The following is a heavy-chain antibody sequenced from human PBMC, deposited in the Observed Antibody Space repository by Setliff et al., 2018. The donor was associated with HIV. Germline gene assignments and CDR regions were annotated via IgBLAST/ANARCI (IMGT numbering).Heavy chain of an antibody. D-gene: IGHD2-15*01. CDR1: GYSINSGYY. V-gene: IGHV4-38-2*01. Sequence: SETLSLTCAVSGYSINSGYYWGWIRQPPGKGLECIGSIFHSGSTYYSPSLKSRVTISVDTSKNQFSLQLNSVTAADTAVYYCVRYCSGGTCYDIDYWGQGTVVTVSS. CDR3: VRYCSGGTCYDIDY. J-gene: IGHJ4*02. CDR2: IFHSGST.